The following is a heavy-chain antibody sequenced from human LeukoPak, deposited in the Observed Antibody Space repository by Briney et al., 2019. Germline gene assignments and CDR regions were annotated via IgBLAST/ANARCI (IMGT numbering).Heavy chain of an antibody. CDR1: GYSIGSGYY. J-gene: IGHJ6*04. CDR2: RSHNRGT. D-gene: IGHD3-10*01. CDR3: ASYYASGVSAYNYYGMDV. Sequence: PSETLSLTCAVSGYSIGSGYYWGWIRQPPGKGLEWIGSRSHNRGTYYNPSLKSRVTISMDTSKNQFSLRLSSVTAADTAVYYCASYYASGVSAYNYYGMDVWGKGTTVTVSS. V-gene: IGHV4-38-2*01.